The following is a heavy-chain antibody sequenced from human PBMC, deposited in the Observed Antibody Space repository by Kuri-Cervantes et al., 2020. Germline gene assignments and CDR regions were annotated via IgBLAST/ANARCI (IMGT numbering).Heavy chain of an antibody. V-gene: IGHV3-9*01. D-gene: IGHD6-6*01. CDR3: AKSQQLGPFFYYYYMDV. CDR1: GFTFDDYA. J-gene: IGHJ6*03. Sequence: SLKISCAASGFTFDDYAMHWVRQAPGKGLEWVSGISWNSGSIGYADSVKGRFTVSRDNAKNSLYLQMNSLRAEDTAVYYCAKSQQLGPFFYYYYMDVWGKGTSVTVSS. CDR2: ISWNSGSI.